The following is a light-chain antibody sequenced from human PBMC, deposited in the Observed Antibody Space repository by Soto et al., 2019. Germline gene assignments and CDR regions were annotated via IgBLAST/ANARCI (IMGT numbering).Light chain of an antibody. V-gene: IGLV2-18*02. J-gene: IGLJ1*01. Sequence: QSALTQPPSVSGSPGQSVTISCTGTSSDVGSYNRVSWYQQPPGTAPKLMIYEVSNRPSGVPDRFSGSKSGNTASLTISGLQPEDEADYYFNSYTSSNTYVFGTGTKLTVL. CDR2: EVS. CDR1: SSDVGSYNR. CDR3: NSYTSSNTYV.